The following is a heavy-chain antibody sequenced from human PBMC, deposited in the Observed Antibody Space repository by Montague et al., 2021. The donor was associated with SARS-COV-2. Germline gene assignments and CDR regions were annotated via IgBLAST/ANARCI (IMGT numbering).Heavy chain of an antibody. CDR3: ARGGGRDAFDI. D-gene: IGHD3-10*01. J-gene: IGHJ3*02. V-gene: IGHV3-53*01. Sequence: SLRLSCAASGFTFSSYSMNWVRQAPGKGLEWVSVIYSGGSTYYADSVKGRFTISRDNSKNTLYLQMNSLRAEDTAVYYCARGGGRDAFDIWGQGTMVTVSS. CDR2: IYSGGST. CDR1: GFTFSSYS.